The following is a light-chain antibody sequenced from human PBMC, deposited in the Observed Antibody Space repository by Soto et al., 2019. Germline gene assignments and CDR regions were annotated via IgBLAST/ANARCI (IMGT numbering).Light chain of an antibody. Sequence: QSVLTQPPSASGTPGQRVTISFSGSSSNIGSNPVNWYQQLPGTAPKLLIYSNYQRPSGVPDRFSGSKSGTSASLATSGLQSEDEADYYCAVWDDSLNGYVFGTGTKLTVL. V-gene: IGLV1-44*01. J-gene: IGLJ1*01. CDR3: AVWDDSLNGYV. CDR1: SSNIGSNP. CDR2: SNY.